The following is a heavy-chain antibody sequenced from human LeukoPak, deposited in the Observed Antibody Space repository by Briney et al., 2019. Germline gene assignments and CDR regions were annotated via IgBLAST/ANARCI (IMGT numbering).Heavy chain of an antibody. Sequence: GGSLRLSCAASRSTFSSYSMNWVRQAPGKGLEWVSSISSSGSYIYYADSVKGRFTISRDNAKNSLYLRMNSLRAEDTAVYYCARDQRNAFDYWGQGTLVTVSS. CDR2: ISSSGSYI. V-gene: IGHV3-21*01. CDR3: ARDQRNAFDY. CDR1: RSTFSSYS. J-gene: IGHJ4*02.